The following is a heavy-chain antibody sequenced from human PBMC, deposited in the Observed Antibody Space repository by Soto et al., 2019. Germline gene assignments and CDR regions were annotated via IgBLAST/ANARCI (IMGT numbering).Heavy chain of an antibody. CDR3: ARESPLYGGSTGHFDY. D-gene: IGHD3-10*01. CDR1: GYTFNTYG. J-gene: IGHJ4*02. CDR2: ISAYDGKT. Sequence: ASVKVSCKTSGYTFNTYGINWVRQAPGQGLELMGWISAYDGKTTYAEKFQGRVTITADKSTSTAYMELSSLRSEDTAVYYCARESPLYGGSTGHFDYWGQGTLVTVSS. V-gene: IGHV1-18*01.